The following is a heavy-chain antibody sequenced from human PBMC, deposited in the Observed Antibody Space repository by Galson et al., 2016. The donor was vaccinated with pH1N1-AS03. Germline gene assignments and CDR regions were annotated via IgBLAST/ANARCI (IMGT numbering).Heavy chain of an antibody. CDR3: TRARFNLGREGV. CDR2: INSDGSIT. CDR1: GFTFSNYW. J-gene: IGHJ6*02. V-gene: IGHV3-74*01. Sequence: SLRLSCAGSGFTFSNYWMNWVRQAPGKGLVWVSRINSDGSITNYADSVKGRFTISRDNAKNTLYLQMNSLRVEDTAVYYCTRARFNLGREGVWGQGTTVTVSS. D-gene: IGHD1-1*01.